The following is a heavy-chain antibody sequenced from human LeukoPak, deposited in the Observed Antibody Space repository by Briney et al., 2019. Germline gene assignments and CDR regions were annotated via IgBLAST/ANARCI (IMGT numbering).Heavy chain of an antibody. Sequence: SETLSLTCTVSGGSISSYYWSWVRQPPGKGLEWIGYIYYSGSTNYNPSLKSRVTISVDTSKNQFSLKLSSVTAADTAVYYCARWRYYYDSSGSNHNFDYWGQGTLVTVSS. CDR1: GGSISSYY. D-gene: IGHD3-22*01. J-gene: IGHJ4*02. CDR2: IYYSGST. CDR3: ARWRYYYDSSGSNHNFDY. V-gene: IGHV4-59*08.